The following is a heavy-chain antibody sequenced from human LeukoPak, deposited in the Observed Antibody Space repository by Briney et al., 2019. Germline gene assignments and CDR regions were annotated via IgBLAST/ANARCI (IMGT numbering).Heavy chain of an antibody. Sequence: GGSLRLSCAASGFTFSSYAMSWVRQAPGKGLEWVSAIIGSGGTTYYADSVKGRFTISRDNSKNTLYLQMSSLRAEDTAVYYCAQEVYGAYGAWGRGTQVTVSS. J-gene: IGHJ2*01. CDR3: AQEVYGAYGA. CDR2: IIGSGGTT. D-gene: IGHD4/OR15-4a*01. CDR1: GFTFSSYA. V-gene: IGHV3-23*01.